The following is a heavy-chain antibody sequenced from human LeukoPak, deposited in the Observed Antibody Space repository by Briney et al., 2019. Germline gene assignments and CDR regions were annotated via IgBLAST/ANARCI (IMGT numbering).Heavy chain of an antibody. V-gene: IGHV1-69*13. CDR3: ATKIDILTASGLGPHIPHYFDY. CDR2: IIPISGTT. D-gene: IGHD3-9*01. CDR1: GGTFTTDA. Sequence: SVKVSCKTSGGTFTTDAISWVRQAPGQGLEWMGGIIPISGTTNYAQKSQGRVTITADESTDTAYMELSSLRSEDTAVYYCATKIDILTASGLGPHIPHYFDYWGQGTLVTVSS. J-gene: IGHJ4*02.